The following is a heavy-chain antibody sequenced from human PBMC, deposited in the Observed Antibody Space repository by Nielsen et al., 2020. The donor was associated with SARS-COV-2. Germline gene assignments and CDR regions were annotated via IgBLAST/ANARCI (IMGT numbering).Heavy chain of an antibody. Sequence: ASVKVSCKASGYTFSNFGLSWVRQAPGRGLEWIGWISGFNGNTNYLQKFKGRVTMTTHSSTSTVYMELRSLRADDAAIYYCARWRTYGNGWDFWGQGTLVTVSS. D-gene: IGHD6-19*01. CDR1: GYTFSNFG. CDR2: ISGFNGNT. CDR3: ARWRTYGNGWDF. V-gene: IGHV1-18*01. J-gene: IGHJ4*02.